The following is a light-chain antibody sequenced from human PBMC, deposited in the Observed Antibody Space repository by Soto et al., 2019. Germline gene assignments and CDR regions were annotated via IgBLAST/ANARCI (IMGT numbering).Light chain of an antibody. CDR1: QSVSSIY. Sequence: EIVLTQSPGTLSLSPGERATLSCRPSQSVSSIYLAWYHRKPGQAPRLLIYAASSRATGIPDRFSGGASATDFTLTISRLEPEDFAVYYCRHYVNSQWTFGQGTKVEIK. J-gene: IGKJ1*01. CDR2: AAS. CDR3: RHYVNSQWT. V-gene: IGKV3-20*01.